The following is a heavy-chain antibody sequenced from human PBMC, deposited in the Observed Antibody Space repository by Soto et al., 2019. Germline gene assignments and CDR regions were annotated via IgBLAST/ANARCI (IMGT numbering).Heavy chain of an antibody. CDR2: IYHRGST. Sequence: QVQLQESVPGLVKPSGTLSLTCAVSGGAISSSNWWSWVRQPPGKGLEWIGEIYHRGSTNYNPSLTSRVTISVDTSKNQFSLKLSSVTAADTAVYYCARVSGSYYYGMDVWGQGTTVTVSS. D-gene: IGHD1-26*01. CDR1: GGAISSSNW. CDR3: ARVSGSYYYGMDV. J-gene: IGHJ6*02. V-gene: IGHV4-4*02.